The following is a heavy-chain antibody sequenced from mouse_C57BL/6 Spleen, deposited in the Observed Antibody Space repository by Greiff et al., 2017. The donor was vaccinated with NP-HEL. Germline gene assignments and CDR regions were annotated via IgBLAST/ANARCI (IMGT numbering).Heavy chain of an antibody. CDR3: ARAVYYDYGAYAMDY. CDR1: GFTFSSYA. J-gene: IGHJ4*01. Sequence: EVKLMESGGGLVKPGGSLKLSCAASGFTFSSYAMSWVRQTPEKRLEWVATISDGGSYTYYPDNVKGRFTISRDNAKNNLYLQMSHLKSEDTAMYYCARAVYYDYGAYAMDYWGQGTSVTVSS. V-gene: IGHV5-4*03. D-gene: IGHD2-4*01. CDR2: ISDGGSYT.